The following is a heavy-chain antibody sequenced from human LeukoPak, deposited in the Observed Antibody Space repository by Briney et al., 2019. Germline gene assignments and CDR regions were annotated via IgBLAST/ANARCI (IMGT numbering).Heavy chain of an antibody. CDR1: GFTFTGHS. CDR2: VSYDEKTI. Sequence: GGSLRLSCVASGFTFTGHSMHWVRQAPGKGLEWVAVVSYDEKTIFYADSLKGRFTVSRDNSKNTEYLQMNSLRDEDTAVYYCAREKQSGGTPFDYWGQGSLVTVSS. V-gene: IGHV3-30*04. J-gene: IGHJ4*02. CDR3: AREKQSGGTPFDY. D-gene: IGHD1-26*01.